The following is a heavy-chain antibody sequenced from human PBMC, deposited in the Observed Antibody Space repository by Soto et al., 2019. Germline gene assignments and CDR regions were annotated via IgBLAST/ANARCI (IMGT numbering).Heavy chain of an antibody. Sequence: PSETLSLTYTVSGGSISSYYWSWIRQPPGKGLEWIGYIYYSGSTNYNPSLKSRVTISVDTSKNQFSLKLSSVTAADTAVYYCARLWNLLPKDYYMDVWGKGTTVTVSS. V-gene: IGHV4-59*08. CDR3: ARLWNLLPKDYYMDV. CDR1: GGSISSYY. D-gene: IGHD1-1*01. CDR2: IYYSGST. J-gene: IGHJ6*03.